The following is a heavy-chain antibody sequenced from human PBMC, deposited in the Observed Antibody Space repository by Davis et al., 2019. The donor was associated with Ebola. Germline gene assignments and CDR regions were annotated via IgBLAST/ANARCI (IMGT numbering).Heavy chain of an antibody. Sequence: GESLKISCNDSGNSFASHWIGWVRQMPGKGLEWMGIIYSGDSDTRISPSFQGHVTISADRSIDTAYMRLNSLKASDTAMYYCASLRRTITGMDDGFDIWGQGTMVTVSS. CDR3: ASLRRTITGMDDGFDI. J-gene: IGHJ3*02. CDR2: IYSGDSDT. V-gene: IGHV5-51*01. CDR1: GNSFASHW. D-gene: IGHD1/OR15-1a*01.